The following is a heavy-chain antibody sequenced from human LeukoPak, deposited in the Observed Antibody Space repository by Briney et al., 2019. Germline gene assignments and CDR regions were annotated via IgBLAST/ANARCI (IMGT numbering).Heavy chain of an antibody. CDR2: IRYDGSNK. CDR3: ARDQGDFWSGYAGKGY. V-gene: IGHV3-30*02. Sequence: PGGSLRLSCAASGFTFNNYGMHWVRQAPGKGLEWLAFIRYDGSNKYYADSVKGRFTISRDNSKNTLYLQMNSLRAEDTAVYYCARDQGDFWSGYAGKGYWGQGTLVTVSS. D-gene: IGHD3-3*01. CDR1: GFTFNNYG. J-gene: IGHJ4*02.